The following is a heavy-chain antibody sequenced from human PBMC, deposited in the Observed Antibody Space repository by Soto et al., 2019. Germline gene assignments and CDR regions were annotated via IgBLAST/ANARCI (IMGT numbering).Heavy chain of an antibody. CDR1: GVSINSYF. Sequence: QVQLQESGPGLVRPSETLSLTCTVSGVSINSYFWSWIRQSPGKGLEWIGHIYYSGSTSYSHSLKSRVSISVDTSKNQFSLEVHSVTAADTAVYYCARAGTNMVQFDYWGQGTLVTVSS. D-gene: IGHD3-10*01. V-gene: IGHV4-59*01. CDR2: IYYSGST. J-gene: IGHJ4*02. CDR3: ARAGTNMVQFDY.